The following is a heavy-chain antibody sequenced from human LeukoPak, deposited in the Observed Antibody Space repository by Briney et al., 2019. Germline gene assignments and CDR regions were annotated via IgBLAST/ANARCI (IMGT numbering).Heavy chain of an antibody. CDR2: ISSSGSTI. Sequence: GGSLRLSCAASGFTFSSYEMNWVRQAPGKGLEWVSYISSSGSTIYYADSVKGRFTISRDNAKNSLYLQMNSLRAEDTAVYYCAKAVLLWFGEFNPPNWFDPWGQGTLVTVSS. CDR1: GFTFSSYE. CDR3: AKAVLLWFGEFNPPNWFDP. D-gene: IGHD3-10*01. V-gene: IGHV3-48*03. J-gene: IGHJ5*02.